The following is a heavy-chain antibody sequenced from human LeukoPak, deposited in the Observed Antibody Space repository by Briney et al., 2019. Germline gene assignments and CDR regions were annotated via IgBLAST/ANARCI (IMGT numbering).Heavy chain of an antibody. CDR2: VKQDGSDK. Sequence: GGALRLSCAASGFTFNNAWMSWVRQAPGKGLEGVANVKQDGSDKYYVDSVKGRFTISRDNAKNSLYLKMNSLRAEDTAVYYCARDPYDSSWGLCYFDYWGQGNLVTVSS. V-gene: IGHV3-7*04. CDR3: ARDPYDSSWGLCYFDY. CDR1: GFTFNNAW. D-gene: IGHD3-22*01. J-gene: IGHJ4*02.